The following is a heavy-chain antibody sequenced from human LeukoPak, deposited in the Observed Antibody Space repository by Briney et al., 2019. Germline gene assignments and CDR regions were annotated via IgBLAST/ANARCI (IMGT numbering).Heavy chain of an antibody. CDR1: GYTFTGYY. V-gene: IGHV1-2*06. Sequence: GASVKVSCKASGYTFTGYYMHWVRQAPGQGLEWMGRINPNSGGTNSAQKFQGRVTMTRDTSISTAYMELSRLRSDDTAVYYCARGGYYDSSGYYYPFDYWGQGTLVTVSS. CDR2: INPNSGGT. CDR3: ARGGYYDSSGYYYPFDY. D-gene: IGHD3-22*01. J-gene: IGHJ4*02.